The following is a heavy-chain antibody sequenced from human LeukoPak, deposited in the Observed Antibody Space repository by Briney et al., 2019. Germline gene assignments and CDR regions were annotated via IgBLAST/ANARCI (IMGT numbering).Heavy chain of an antibody. V-gene: IGHV3-21*01. J-gene: IGHJ3*02. CDR2: IHSSSGSI. Sequence: GGSLRLSCAASGFNFTNYNMNWVRQAPGKGLEWVSSIHSSSGSIYYADSLKGRFTISRDNAKNSLYLQMNSLRAEDTAVYYCVRHNAARAFDIWGQGTMVIVSS. CDR1: GFNFTNYN. D-gene: IGHD1-1*01. CDR3: VRHNAARAFDI.